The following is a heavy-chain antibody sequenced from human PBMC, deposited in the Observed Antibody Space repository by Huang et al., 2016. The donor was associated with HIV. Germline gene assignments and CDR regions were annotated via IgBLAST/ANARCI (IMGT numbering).Heavy chain of an antibody. CDR2: IGSDSSDT. Sequence: QVQLVQSGGEVKQPGASVRVSCKASGYDFGSYGMSWVRQAPGQGREWLGWIGSDSSDTRTAQKFQGRVTMTTDRSATTTYMELRSLRYDDTAVYYCARDTYYTDIWKRNDASFLWGQGTMITVYS. D-gene: IGHD3-22*01. V-gene: IGHV1-18*01. J-gene: IGHJ3*01. CDR3: ARDTYYTDIWKRNDASFL. CDR1: GYDFGSYG.